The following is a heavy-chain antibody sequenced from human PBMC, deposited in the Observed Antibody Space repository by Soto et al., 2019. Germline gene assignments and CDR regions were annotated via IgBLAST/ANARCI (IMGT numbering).Heavy chain of an antibody. D-gene: IGHD2-15*01. Sequence: QVQLVQSGAEVKKPGASVKVSCKASGYTFTGYYMHWVRQAPGQGLEWMGWINPNSGGTNYAQKFQGWVTMTRDTSLSTAYMELSRLRSDDTAVYYCAREVVVAAHYYYYCGMDVWGQGTTVTGSS. CDR2: INPNSGGT. CDR1: GYTFTGYY. CDR3: AREVVVAAHYYYYCGMDV. J-gene: IGHJ6*02. V-gene: IGHV1-2*04.